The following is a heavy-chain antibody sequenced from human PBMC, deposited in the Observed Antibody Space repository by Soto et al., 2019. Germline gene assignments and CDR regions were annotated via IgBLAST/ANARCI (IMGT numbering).Heavy chain of an antibody. D-gene: IGHD6-6*01. CDR1: GFSFGDYP. V-gene: IGHV3-49*03. CDR2: IRSQAYGWIT. Sequence: GGSVRLASAASGFSFGDYPMSWFRHAPGEVLDXVGFIRSQAYGWITEYAVSVKGRFTISRDDSKSIAYLQMNSMNTEDTAVYYWTRFTRVYRPRGQGTLVTVSS. CDR3: TRFTRVYRP. J-gene: IGHJ4*02.